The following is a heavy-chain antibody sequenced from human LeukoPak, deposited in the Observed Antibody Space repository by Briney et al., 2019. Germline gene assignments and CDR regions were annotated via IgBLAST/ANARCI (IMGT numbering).Heavy chain of an antibody. J-gene: IGHJ4*02. Sequence: GGSLRLSCAASGFSFSSFWMSWVRQAPGKGLEWVADIKEEGRTTYCVDYVKVRFTISRDNAKNTLYLQMNSLRAEDTAVYYCVRRAGYSSSSDYWGQGTLVTVSS. CDR3: VRRAGYSSSSDY. CDR1: GFSFSSFW. CDR2: IKEEGRTT. D-gene: IGHD6-6*01. V-gene: IGHV3-7*02.